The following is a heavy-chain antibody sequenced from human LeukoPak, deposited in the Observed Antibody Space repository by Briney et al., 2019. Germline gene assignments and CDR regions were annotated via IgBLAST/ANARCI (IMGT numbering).Heavy chain of an antibody. Sequence: ASVKVSCKASGYTFTSYDINWVRQATGQGLEWMGWMNPNSGNTGYAQKFQGRATMTRNTSISTAYMELSSLRSEDTAVYYCARAPRGVPHDAFDIWGQGTMVTVSS. CDR1: GYTFTSYD. V-gene: IGHV1-8*01. D-gene: IGHD3-10*01. CDR3: ARAPRGVPHDAFDI. CDR2: MNPNSGNT. J-gene: IGHJ3*02.